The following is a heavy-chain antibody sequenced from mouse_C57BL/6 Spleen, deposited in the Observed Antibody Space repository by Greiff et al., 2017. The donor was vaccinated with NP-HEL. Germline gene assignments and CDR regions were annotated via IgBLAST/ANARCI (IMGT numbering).Heavy chain of an antibody. J-gene: IGHJ3*01. Sequence: QVQLKQSGAELARPGASVKLSCKASGYTFTSYGISWVKQRTGQGLEWIGEIYPRSGNTYYNEKFKGKATLTADKSSSTAYMELRSLTSEDSAVYFCASQDGGSSYGAYWGQGTLVTVSA. CDR3: ASQDGGSSYGAY. CDR1: GYTFTSYG. V-gene: IGHV1-81*01. CDR2: IYPRSGNT. D-gene: IGHD1-1*01.